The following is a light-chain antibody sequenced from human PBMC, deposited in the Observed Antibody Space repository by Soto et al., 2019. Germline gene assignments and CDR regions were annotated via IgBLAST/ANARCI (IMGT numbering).Light chain of an antibody. J-gene: IGKJ5*01. V-gene: IGKV3D-20*02. Sequence: EIVLTQSPGTLSLSPWERATLSCRASQSVSSSYLAWYQQKPGQAPRLLIYDASNRATGIPARFSGSGSGTDFTLTISSLEPEDFAVYYCQQRSNWRITFGQGTRLEIK. CDR2: DAS. CDR1: QSVSSSY. CDR3: QQRSNWRIT.